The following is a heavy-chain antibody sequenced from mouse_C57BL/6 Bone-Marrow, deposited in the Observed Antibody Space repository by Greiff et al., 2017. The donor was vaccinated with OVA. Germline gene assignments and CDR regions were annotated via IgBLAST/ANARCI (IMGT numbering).Heavy chain of an antibody. CDR1: GFNITDYY. CDR2: IDPEDGET. V-gene: IGHV14-2*01. J-gene: IGHJ3*01. CDR3: ARPYYYSNFAWFAY. Sequence: EVQLQQSGAELVKPGASVKLSCTASGFNITDYYMHWVKQRTDKGLEWIGRIDPEDGETKYDPKFPGKATITADTSSNTAYLQRSSLTSDDTAVYYGARPYYYSNFAWFAYWGQGTLVTVSA. D-gene: IGHD2-5*01.